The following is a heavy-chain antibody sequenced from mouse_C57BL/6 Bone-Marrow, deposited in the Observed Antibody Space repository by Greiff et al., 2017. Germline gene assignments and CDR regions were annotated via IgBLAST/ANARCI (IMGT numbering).Heavy chain of an antibody. CDR3: AREGGYWAWFAY. CDR1: GYTFTSYW. J-gene: IGHJ3*01. CDR2: IDPSDSYT. Sequence: QVQLQQPGAELVMPGASVKLSCKASGYTFTSYWMHWVKQRPGQGLEWIGEIDPSDSYTNYNQKFKGKSTLTVDKASSTVSMQLSSLTSEDSAVYYCAREGGYWAWFAYWGQGTLVTVAA. D-gene: IGHD4-1*01. V-gene: IGHV1-69*01.